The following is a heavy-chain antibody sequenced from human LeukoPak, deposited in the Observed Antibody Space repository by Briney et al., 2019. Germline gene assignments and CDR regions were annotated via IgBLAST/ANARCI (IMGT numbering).Heavy chain of an antibody. CDR2: IYYSGRP. CDR3: VRHSRVVAFDY. CDR1: GGSISSSNYY. Sequence: PSETLSLTCTVSGGSISSSNYYWGWIRPPPGKGLEWIGSIYYSGRPYYTPSLKGRVTISVDTSKNQFSLKLSSVTAADTAVYYRVRHSRVVAFDYWGQGNLVTVSS. D-gene: IGHD2-15*01. V-gene: IGHV4-39*01. J-gene: IGHJ4*02.